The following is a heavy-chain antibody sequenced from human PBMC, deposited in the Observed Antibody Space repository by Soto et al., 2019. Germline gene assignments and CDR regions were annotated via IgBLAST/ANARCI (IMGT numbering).Heavy chain of an antibody. CDR2: ISGSGGST. J-gene: IGHJ4*02. CDR1: GFPFNTYA. V-gene: IGHV3-23*01. D-gene: IGHD6-13*01. CDR3: AKENGYSSTWFEFDY. Sequence: PGGSLSLSCAASGFPFNTYAMSWVRQAPGKGLEWVSAISGSGGSTDYADSVKGRFTISRDNSKNTLYLQMNSLRAEDTAVYYCAKENGYSSTWFEFDYWGQGTLVTAPQ.